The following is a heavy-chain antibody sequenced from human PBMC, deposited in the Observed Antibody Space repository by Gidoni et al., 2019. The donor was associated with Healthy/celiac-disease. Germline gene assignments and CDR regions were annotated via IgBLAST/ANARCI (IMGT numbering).Heavy chain of an antibody. CDR3: VKDPGDGSGTFYF. CDR2: ISRNGGST. J-gene: IGHJ4*02. D-gene: IGHD3-10*01. Sequence: EVQLVESGGGLVQPGGSLRLSCSASGFTFSSYALHWVRQAPGTGLEYFSGISRNGGSTDYANPGKGRFTISRNNSKNTLYLQMSSLRAEDTAGYYCVKDPGDGSGTFYFWGQGTLVTVSS. V-gene: IGHV3-64D*06. CDR1: GFTFSSYA.